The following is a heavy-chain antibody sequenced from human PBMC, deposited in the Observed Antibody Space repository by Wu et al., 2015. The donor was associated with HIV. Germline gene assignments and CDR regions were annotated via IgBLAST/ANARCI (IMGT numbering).Heavy chain of an antibody. J-gene: IGHJ5*01. V-gene: IGHV1-2*07. Sequence: LVQSGTQMKEPGASVTISCVTSGYEFVEVLINWVRQVPGRGLEWMGWMNPSGGRVNYARRFQGKVTMTRDVYGATAYLKLNGLTSDDTATYFXVRGXSCCGGRXHCKSGPTASSWDFESWGHGDLV. CDR3: VRGXSCCGGRXHCKSGPTASSWDFES. D-gene: IGHD2-21*01. CDR1: GYEFVEVL. CDR2: MNPSGGRV.